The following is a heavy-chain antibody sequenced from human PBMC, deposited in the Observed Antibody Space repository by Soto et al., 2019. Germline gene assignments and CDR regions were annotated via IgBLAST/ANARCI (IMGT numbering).Heavy chain of an antibody. CDR3: SISNSYGRGDF. D-gene: IGHD1-1*01. CDR1: GGTLNSYT. CDR2: IIPVFGTT. V-gene: IGHV1-69*01. Sequence: QVQLVQSGAEVKKPGSSVRVSCKASGGTLNSYTISWVRQAPGQDLEGLGGIIPVFGTTDYAKKFQGRVTITADQSAGTAYLDLCSLRSEDTAIYYCSISNSYGRGDFWGQGTLVTVSS. J-gene: IGHJ4*02.